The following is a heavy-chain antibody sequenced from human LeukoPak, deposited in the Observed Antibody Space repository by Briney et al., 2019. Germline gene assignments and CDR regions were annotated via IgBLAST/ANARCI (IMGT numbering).Heavy chain of an antibody. D-gene: IGHD1-26*01. CDR3: ARVREWELFDY. J-gene: IGHJ4*02. V-gene: IGHV3-53*01. Sequence: GGSLRLSCAASGFTFSSYSMNWVRQAPGKGLEWVSVIYSGGSTYYADSVKGRFTISRDNSKNTLYLQMNSLRAEDTAVYYCARVREWELFDYWGQGTLVTVSS. CDR1: GFTFSSYS. CDR2: IYSGGST.